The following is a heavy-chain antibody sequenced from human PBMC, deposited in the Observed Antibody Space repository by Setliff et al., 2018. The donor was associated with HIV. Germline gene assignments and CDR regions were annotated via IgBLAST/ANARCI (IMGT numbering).Heavy chain of an antibody. J-gene: IGHJ4*02. Sequence: GASVKVSCKASGGTFSSYAINWVRQAPGQGLEWMGGIITIFGKGNYAQKFQGRVTMTEDTSIDTAYMELTRLRSEDTAVYYCAIDGAGGWLRPMPDYWGQGTLVTVSS. CDR2: IITIFGKG. D-gene: IGHD5-12*01. CDR1: GGTFSSYA. V-gene: IGHV1-69*06. CDR3: AIDGAGGWLRPMPDY.